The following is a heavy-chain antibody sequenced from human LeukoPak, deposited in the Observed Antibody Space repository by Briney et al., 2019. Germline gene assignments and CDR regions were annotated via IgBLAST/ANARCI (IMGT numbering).Heavy chain of an antibody. J-gene: IGHJ4*02. V-gene: IGHV3-23*01. CDR1: GFTFSSYA. Sequence: GGSLRLSCAASGFTFSSYAMSWVRQAPGKGLEWVSAISGSGGSTYYADSVKGRFTVSRDNSKNTLYLQMNSLRAEDTAVYYCAKGIAVAGVLFDYWGQGTLVTVSS. CDR2: ISGSGGST. CDR3: AKGIAVAGVLFDY. D-gene: IGHD6-19*01.